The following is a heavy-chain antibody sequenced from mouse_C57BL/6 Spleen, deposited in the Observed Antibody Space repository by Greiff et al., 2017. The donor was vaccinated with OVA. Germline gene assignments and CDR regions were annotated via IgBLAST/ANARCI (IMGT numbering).Heavy chain of an antibody. J-gene: IGHJ2*01. CDR2: IHPNSGST. CDR3: ARGATVVEDDY. D-gene: IGHD1-1*01. CDR1: GYTFTSYW. V-gene: IGHV1-64*01. Sequence: QVQLQQSGAELVKPGASVKLSCKASGYTFTSYWMHWVKQRPGQGLEWIGMIHPNSGSTNYNEKFKSKATLTVDKSSSTAYMQLSSLTSEDSAVYYCARGATVVEDDYWGQVTTLTVSS.